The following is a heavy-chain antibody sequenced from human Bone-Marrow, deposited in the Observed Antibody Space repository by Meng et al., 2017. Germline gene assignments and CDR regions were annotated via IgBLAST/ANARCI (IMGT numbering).Heavy chain of an antibody. V-gene: IGHV4-39*01. CDR2: IYYSGST. Sequence: QLQLQESGPGLVKPSETLSLTCTVSGGSIRSSSYYWGWIRQPPGKGLEWIGSIYYSGSTYYNPSLKSRVTISVDTSKNQFSLKLSSVTAADTAVYYCARQGFLEWLLYRGNWFDPWGQGTLVTVSS. D-gene: IGHD3-3*01. CDR1: GGSIRSSSYY. CDR3: ARQGFLEWLLYRGNWFDP. J-gene: IGHJ5*02.